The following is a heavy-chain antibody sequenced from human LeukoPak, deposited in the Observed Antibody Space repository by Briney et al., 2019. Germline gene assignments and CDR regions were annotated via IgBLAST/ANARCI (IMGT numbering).Heavy chain of an antibody. Sequence: PSETLSLTCTVSGGSIRNYYWSWIRQPPGKGLEWIGYIYYTGITNYSPSLKSRVTISADTSKNQFSLKLSSVTAADTAVYYCARVARGVLMVYASRSGWFDPWGQGTLVTVSS. CDR3: ARVARGVLMVYASRSGWFDP. J-gene: IGHJ5*02. V-gene: IGHV4-59*12. D-gene: IGHD2-8*01. CDR1: GGSIRNYY. CDR2: IYYTGIT.